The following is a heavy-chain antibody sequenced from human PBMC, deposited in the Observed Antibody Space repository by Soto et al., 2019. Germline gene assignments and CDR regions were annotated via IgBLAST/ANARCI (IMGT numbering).Heavy chain of an antibody. CDR1: GGTFSNHA. J-gene: IGHJ5*02. V-gene: IGHV1-69*13. CDR3: ALDVEGGCCSSWFDP. CDR2: IIPLSGTT. Sequence: ASVKVSCKASGGTFSNHAVSWVRQAPGQGPEWMGGIIPLSGTTNYVQKFQGRVTITADESMTTAYMELSSLRAEDTAVYYCALDVEGGCCSSWFDPWGQGTLVTVSS. D-gene: IGHD2-15*01.